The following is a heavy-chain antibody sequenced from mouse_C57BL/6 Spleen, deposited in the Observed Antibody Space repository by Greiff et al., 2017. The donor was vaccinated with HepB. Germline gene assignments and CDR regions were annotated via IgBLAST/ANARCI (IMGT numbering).Heavy chain of an antibody. V-gene: IGHV2-6*03. D-gene: IGHD1-1*01. CDR3: ASYYGSSHVYAMDY. CDR2: IWSDGST. J-gene: IGHJ4*01. Sequence: VKLMESGPGLVAPSQSLSITCTVSGFSLTSYGVHWVRQPPGKGLEWLVVIWSDGSTTYNSALKSRLSISKDNSKSQVFLKMNSLQTDDTAMYYCASYYGSSHVYAMDYWGQGTSVTVSS. CDR1: GFSLTSYG.